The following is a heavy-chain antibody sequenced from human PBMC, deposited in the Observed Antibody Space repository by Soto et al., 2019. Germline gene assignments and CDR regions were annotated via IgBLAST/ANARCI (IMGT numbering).Heavy chain of an antibody. CDR3: ARDSSGSKLDY. D-gene: IGHD1-26*01. Sequence: GGSLRLSCAASGFTFSSYGMHWVRQAPGKGLEWVAVIWYDGSNKYYADSVKGRFTISRDNSKNTLYLQMNSLRAEDTAVYYCARDSSGSKLDYWGQGTLVTVSS. V-gene: IGHV3-33*01. CDR1: GFTFSSYG. J-gene: IGHJ4*02. CDR2: IWYDGSNK.